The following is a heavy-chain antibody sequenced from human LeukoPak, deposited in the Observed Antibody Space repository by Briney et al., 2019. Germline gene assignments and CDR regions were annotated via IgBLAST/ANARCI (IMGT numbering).Heavy chain of an antibody. CDR1: GGSFSGYY. D-gene: IGHD3-22*01. V-gene: IGHV4-34*01. J-gene: IGHJ4*02. Sequence: SETLSLTCAVYGGSFSGYYWSWIRQPPGKGLEWIGEINHSGSTNYNPSLKSRVTISVDTSKNQFSLKLSSVTAADTAVYYCARIGYYYDSSGYYIDYWGQGTLVTVSP. CDR2: INHSGST. CDR3: ARIGYYYDSSGYYIDY.